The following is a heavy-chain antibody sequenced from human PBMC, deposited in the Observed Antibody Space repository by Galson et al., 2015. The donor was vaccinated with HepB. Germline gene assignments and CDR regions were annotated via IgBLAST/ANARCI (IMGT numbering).Heavy chain of an antibody. D-gene: IGHD1-1*01. J-gene: IGHJ4*02. CDR1: GFTVSINY. CDR3: ARGTALPGRFDF. V-gene: IGHV3-66*01. Sequence: SLRLSCAASGFTVSINYMSWVRQSPGKGLEWVSVIHSGGSTYYADPVKGRFTISRDNSKNTLYLQMDSLRAEDTAVYYCARGTALPGRFDFWGQGTLVTVSS. CDR2: IHSGGST.